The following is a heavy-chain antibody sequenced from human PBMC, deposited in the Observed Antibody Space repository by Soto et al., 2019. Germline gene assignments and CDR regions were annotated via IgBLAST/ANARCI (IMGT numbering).Heavy chain of an antibody. J-gene: IGHJ6*02. V-gene: IGHV1-69*01. Sequence: QVQMVQSGAEVKKPGSSVKVSCKASGGTFGSYAISWVRQAPGQGLEWRGGIIPIPGTANYAQKFQGRVTIAADESTSTAYMELSSRRSEDTAVYYCARSQGSSTSLEIYYYYYYGMDVWGQGTTVTVSS. CDR3: ARSQGSSTSLEIYYYYYYGMDV. CDR1: GGTFGSYA. D-gene: IGHD2-2*01. CDR2: IIPIPGTA.